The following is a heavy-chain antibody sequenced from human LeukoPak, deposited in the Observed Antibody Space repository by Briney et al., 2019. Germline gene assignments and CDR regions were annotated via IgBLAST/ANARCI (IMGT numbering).Heavy chain of an antibody. D-gene: IGHD3-22*01. Sequence: GWALRLSCGASGFTFSSYSMHWVRQAPGKGREWVSCISTSSSYIYYADSLKGRFTISRDNAKNSLYLQMNSLRAEDTAVYYCAKDLGYYEGAFDTWGQGKMVTVSS. J-gene: IGHJ3*02. CDR1: GFTFSSYS. CDR3: AKDLGYYEGAFDT. V-gene: IGHV3-21*04. CDR2: ISTSSSYI.